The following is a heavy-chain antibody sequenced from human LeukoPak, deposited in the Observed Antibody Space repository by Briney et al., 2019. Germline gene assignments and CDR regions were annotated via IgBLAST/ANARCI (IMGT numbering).Heavy chain of an antibody. D-gene: IGHD4-11*01. CDR1: GGSISSGDYY. CDR2: IYYSGST. V-gene: IGHV4-30-4*08. CDR3: ARGTTVTTANWFDP. J-gene: IGHJ5*02. Sequence: SETLSLTCTVAGGSISSGDYYWSWIRQPPGKGLEWIGYIYYSGSTYYNPSLKSRVTISVDTSKNQFSLKLSSVTAADTAVYYCARGTTVTTANWFDPWGQGTLVTVSS.